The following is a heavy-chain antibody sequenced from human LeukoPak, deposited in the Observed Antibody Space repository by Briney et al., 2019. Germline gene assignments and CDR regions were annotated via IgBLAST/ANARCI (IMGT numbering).Heavy chain of an antibody. CDR3: ARQFLVGSTFHAFDL. J-gene: IGHJ3*01. V-gene: IGHV4-38-2*02. Sequence: SETLSLTCTVSGYSISSGYYWGWIRQPPGKGLEWIGSISYSGTTYYSPSLKSRVTMSVDTSKKQFSLKLTSVTAADMAVYFCARQFLVGSTFHAFDLWGQGTRVTVSS. CDR2: ISYSGTT. D-gene: IGHD1-26*01. CDR1: GYSISSGYY.